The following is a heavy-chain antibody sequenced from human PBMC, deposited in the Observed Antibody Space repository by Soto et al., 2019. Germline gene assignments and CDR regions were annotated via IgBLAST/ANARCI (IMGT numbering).Heavy chain of an antibody. CDR3: ARTRLGSNPGCFDY. D-gene: IGHD6-25*01. J-gene: IGHJ4*02. Sequence: QVQLVESGGGLVKTGGSLRLSCTASGFSFSDYYMGWIRQAPGKGLEWVSYISGSSSYTNYGDSVKGRFTLSRDNAKKSLYLQMNSLRAEDTAVYYCARTRLGSNPGCFDYWGQGTLVTVSS. CDR1: GFSFSDYY. V-gene: IGHV3-11*06. CDR2: ISGSSSYT.